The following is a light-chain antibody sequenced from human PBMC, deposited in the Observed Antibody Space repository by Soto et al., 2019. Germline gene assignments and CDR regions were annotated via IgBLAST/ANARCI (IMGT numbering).Light chain of an antibody. CDR2: GAS. J-gene: IGKJ1*01. CDR1: QSVSSN. CDR3: QQYNNWWT. Sequence: EIVMTQSPATLSVSPGERATLSCRASQSVSSNFAWYQQKPGQAPRLLIYGASTRATGIPARFSGSASGTEFTLTISSLQSEDFAVYYCQQYNNWWTFGQGTKVEIK. V-gene: IGKV3-15*01.